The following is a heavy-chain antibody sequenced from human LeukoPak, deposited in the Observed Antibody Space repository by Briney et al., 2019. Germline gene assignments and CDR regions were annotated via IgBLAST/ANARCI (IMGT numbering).Heavy chain of an antibody. CDR1: GGSVSTSDYY. CDR3: ARVFAS. Sequence: SETLSLTCTVSGGSVSTSDYYWGWIRQSPVKGLEWIGDVFYTGKTNYNPSLRGRATISIDTSKNQFSLKLTYVTAADSAVYYCARVFASWGQGTLVTVSS. CDR2: VFYTGKT. J-gene: IGHJ4*02. V-gene: IGHV4-39*07. D-gene: IGHD3-3*01.